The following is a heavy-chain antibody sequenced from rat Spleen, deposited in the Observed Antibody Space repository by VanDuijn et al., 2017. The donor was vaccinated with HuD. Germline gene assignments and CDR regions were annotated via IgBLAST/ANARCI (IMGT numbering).Heavy chain of an antibody. CDR1: GFTFGNYG. J-gene: IGHJ2*01. CDR2: ISPSGGIS. Sequence: EVQLVESGGGLVQPGRSLKLSCEASGFTFGNYGMHWIRQAPTTGLEWVASISPSGGISNYRESVKGRFTISRDNAKSTLYLQMNSLRSEDTATYYCSRYYSDGGYYYFDYWGQGVMVTVSS. D-gene: IGHD1-12*02. V-gene: IGHV5-19*01. CDR3: SRYYSDGGYYYFDY.